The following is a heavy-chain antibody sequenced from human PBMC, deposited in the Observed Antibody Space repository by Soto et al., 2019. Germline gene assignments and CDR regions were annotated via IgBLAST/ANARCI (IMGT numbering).Heavy chain of an antibody. J-gene: IGHJ5*02. CDR1: GYTFTSYY. CDR3: ARDPLPFGSGSYYRIGVWFDP. V-gene: IGHV1-46*04. CDR2: INPSGGST. Sequence: QVQLVQSGAEVKKPGASVKVSCKASGYTFTSYYIHWVRQAPGQGLEWMGIINPSGGSTSYAQKSQGRVTMTRDTSTSTVYMDLSSLRSDDTAVYYCARDPLPFGSGSYYRIGVWFDPWGQGTLVTVSS. D-gene: IGHD3-10*01.